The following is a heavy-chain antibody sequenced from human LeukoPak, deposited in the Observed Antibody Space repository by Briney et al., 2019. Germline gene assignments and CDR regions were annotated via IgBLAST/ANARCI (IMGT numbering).Heavy chain of an antibody. V-gene: IGHV4-34*01. CDR3: ARVRGIAVADTRYFQH. CDR1: GGSFRRHY. D-gene: IGHD6-19*01. Sequence: SETLSLTCAVYGGSFRRHYWSWIRQSPGKGLEWIGEINDSGSTNYNPSLKSRVTISVDTSKNQFSLKLSSVTAADTAVYYCARVRGIAVADTRYFQHWGQGTLVTVSS. J-gene: IGHJ1*01. CDR2: INDSGST.